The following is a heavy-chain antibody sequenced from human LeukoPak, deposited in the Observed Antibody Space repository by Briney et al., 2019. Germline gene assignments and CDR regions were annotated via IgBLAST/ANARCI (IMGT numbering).Heavy chain of an antibody. V-gene: IGHV3-23*01. CDR1: GFTFSSYG. J-gene: IGHJ5*02. CDR2: IGGSGGNI. CDR3: ARDNYSYRLDL. Sequence: GGTLRLSCAASGFTFSSYGMRWVRQAPGKGLEWVSAIGGSGGNIFYTDSVKGRFTISRDNSKNTLYLHMNTLRAEDTAIYYCARDNYSYRLDLWGQGTLVTVSS. D-gene: IGHD2-21*01.